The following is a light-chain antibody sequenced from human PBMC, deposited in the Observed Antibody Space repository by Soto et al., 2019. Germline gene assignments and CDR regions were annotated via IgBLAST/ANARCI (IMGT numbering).Light chain of an antibody. J-gene: IGKJ4*01. Sequence: IPLTQSPSSLSASVGDRVTITCRAGQDIGSALAWYQQRPGKAPKLLLYDASNLESGVPSRFSGSGSGTDFTLTITSLRPEDFATYYWQQFNGFPLTFGGGTKVQIK. V-gene: IGKV1-13*02. CDR2: DAS. CDR1: QDIGSA. CDR3: QQFNGFPLT.